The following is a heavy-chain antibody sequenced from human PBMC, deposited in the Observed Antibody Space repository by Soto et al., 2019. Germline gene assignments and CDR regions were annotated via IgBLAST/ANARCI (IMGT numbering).Heavy chain of an antibody. CDR2: IYYSGST. Sequence: SETLSLTYTVSGGSISSYYWSWIRQPPGKGLEWIGYIYYSGSTNYNPSLKSRVTISVDTSKNQFSLKLSSVTAADTAVYYCARVRADYYDSSGPPGWFDPWGQGTLVTVSS. CDR1: GGSISSYY. J-gene: IGHJ5*02. CDR3: ARVRADYYDSSGPPGWFDP. V-gene: IGHV4-59*01. D-gene: IGHD3-22*01.